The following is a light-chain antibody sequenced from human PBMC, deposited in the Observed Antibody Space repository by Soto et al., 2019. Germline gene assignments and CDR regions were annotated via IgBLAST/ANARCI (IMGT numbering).Light chain of an antibody. CDR1: QSVLYSSNNKNY. J-gene: IGKJ4*01. V-gene: IGKV4-1*01. CDR3: QQYYSTPPLT. CDR2: CAS. Sequence: DIVMTQYPDSLSVSLGERATINCKSSQSVLYSSNNKNYLAWYQQKPGQPPKLLIYCASTRESGVPDRFSGGWSGTDFTLTISSLQAEDVAVYYCQQYYSTPPLTFGGGTKVEIK.